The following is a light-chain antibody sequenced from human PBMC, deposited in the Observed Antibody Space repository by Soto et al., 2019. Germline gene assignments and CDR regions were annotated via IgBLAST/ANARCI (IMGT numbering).Light chain of an antibody. Sequence: EVVLTQSPATLSLSPGERATLSCRASESIGNYLAWYQQKLGQAPKLLIYDASHRAIGIPGRFSGDGSGTEFTLTISSLGPEDFAVYYCQWRSDWPPRLTFGGGTKVEIK. CDR2: DAS. CDR1: ESIGNY. J-gene: IGKJ4*01. V-gene: IGKV3-11*01. CDR3: QWRSDWPPRLT.